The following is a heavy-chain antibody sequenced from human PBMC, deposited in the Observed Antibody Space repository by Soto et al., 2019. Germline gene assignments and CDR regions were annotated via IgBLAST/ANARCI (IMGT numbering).Heavy chain of an antibody. Sequence: GGSLRLSCTASGFTVSSNYMSWVRQAPGKGLEWVSIIYSGGGTYYADSVKGRFTVSRDNLKNTLYLQMSSLRAEDTAVYYCARASSRDGDSYDRALEYWGQGSLVTVSS. CDR3: ARASSRDGDSYDRALEY. CDR2: IYSGGGT. D-gene: IGHD3-10*02. CDR1: GFTVSSNY. J-gene: IGHJ4*02. V-gene: IGHV3-53*01.